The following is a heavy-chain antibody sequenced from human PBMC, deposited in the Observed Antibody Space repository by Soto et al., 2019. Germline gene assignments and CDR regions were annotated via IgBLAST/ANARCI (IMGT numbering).Heavy chain of an antibody. D-gene: IGHD6-25*01. Sequence: ASVKVSCKASGYTFTDYHIHWVRQAPGQGLEFMGWMNANNGGAGSAQQFQGRVTVTRDTSITTVYMELSNLRSDDTAVYYCAREGGSETLQPSYNWFDTWRQGTLVTVSS. V-gene: IGHV1-2*02. CDR1: GYTFTDYH. J-gene: IGHJ5*02. CDR3: AREGGSETLQPSYNWFDT. CDR2: MNANNGGA.